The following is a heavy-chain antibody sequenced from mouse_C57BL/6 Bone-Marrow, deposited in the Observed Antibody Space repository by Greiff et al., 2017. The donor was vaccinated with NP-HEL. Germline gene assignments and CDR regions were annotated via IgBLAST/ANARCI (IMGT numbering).Heavy chain of an antibody. D-gene: IGHD1-1*01. CDR3: ARGGYYGSPYYFDY. J-gene: IGHJ2*01. Sequence: VQLQQSGTELVKPGASVKLSCKASGYTFTSYWMHWVEQRPGQGLEWIGNINPSNGGTNYNEKFKSKATLTVDKSSSTAYMQLSSLTSEDSAVYYCARGGYYGSPYYFDYWGQGTTLTVSS. V-gene: IGHV1-53*01. CDR2: INPSNGGT. CDR1: GYTFTSYW.